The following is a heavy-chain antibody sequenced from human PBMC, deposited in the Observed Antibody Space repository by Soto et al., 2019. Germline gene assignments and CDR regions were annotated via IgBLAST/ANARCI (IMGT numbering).Heavy chain of an antibody. CDR3: ERGRPVAATYNWFDP. CDR1: GYTFTGYY. CDR2: INPNSGGT. V-gene: IGHV1-2*02. J-gene: IGHJ5*02. Sequence: ASVKVSCKASGYTFTGYYMHWVRQAPGQGLEWMGWINPNSGGTNYAQKFQGRVTMTRDTSISTAYMELSRLRSDDTAVYYCERGRPVAATYNWFDPWGQGTLVTVSS. D-gene: IGHD2-15*01.